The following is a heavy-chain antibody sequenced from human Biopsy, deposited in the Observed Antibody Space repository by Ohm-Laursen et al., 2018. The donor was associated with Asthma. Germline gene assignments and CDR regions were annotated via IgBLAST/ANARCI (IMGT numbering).Heavy chain of an antibody. V-gene: IGHV1-3*01. CDR2: INAGNGTT. D-gene: IGHD3-9*01. Sequence: ASVKVSCKASDYIFPRYYISWVRQAPGQRLEWMGWINAGNGTTKYSEKFQGRVTITRDTSASTAYMDLSSLRSEDTAVYYCARTYYDFLTGQVNDALAMWGQGTVVTVSS. CDR3: ARTYYDFLTGQVNDALAM. J-gene: IGHJ3*02. CDR1: DYIFPRYY.